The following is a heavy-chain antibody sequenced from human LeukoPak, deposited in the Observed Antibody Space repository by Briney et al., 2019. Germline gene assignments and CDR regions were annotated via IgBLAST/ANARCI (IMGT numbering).Heavy chain of an antibody. J-gene: IGHJ4*02. CDR3: AKGYCSSTSCQNFDY. D-gene: IGHD2-2*01. CDR2: INSDGSST. Sequence: GGSLRLSCAGSGFTFSSYWMHWVRQAPGKGLVWVSRINSDGSSTSYADSVKGRFIISRDNAKNTLYLQMNSLRAEDTAVYYCAKGYCSSTSCQNFDYWGQGTLVTVSS. V-gene: IGHV3-74*01. CDR1: GFTFSSYW.